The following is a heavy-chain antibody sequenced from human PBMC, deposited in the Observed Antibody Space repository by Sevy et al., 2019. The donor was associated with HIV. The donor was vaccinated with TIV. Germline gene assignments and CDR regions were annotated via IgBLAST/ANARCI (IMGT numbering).Heavy chain of an antibody. D-gene: IGHD3-22*01. Sequence: GGSLILSCAASGFTFDDYAMHWVRQAPGKGLEWVSGISWNSGSIGYADSVKGRFTISRDNAKNSLYLQMNSLGAEDTALYYCAKDYYDSSGYYKGYYYYYGMDVWGQGTTVTVSS. CDR2: ISWNSGSI. CDR1: GFTFDDYA. J-gene: IGHJ6*02. V-gene: IGHV3-9*01. CDR3: AKDYYDSSGYYKGYYYYYGMDV.